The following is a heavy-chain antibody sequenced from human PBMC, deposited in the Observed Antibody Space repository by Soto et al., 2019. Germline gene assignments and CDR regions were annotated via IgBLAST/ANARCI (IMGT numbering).Heavy chain of an antibody. Sequence: DTLSRTCTVSSGSISVTNVFWGWVRQPPGKGLEWIGNIDYSGTAYFSPSLATRVTFHVDTSKNQFSLTLYSVTAADTAVYYCARITGRHLDYWGQGILVTVPS. V-gene: IGHV4-39*01. D-gene: IGHD1-20*01. J-gene: IGHJ4*02. CDR1: SGSISVTNVF. CDR3: ARITGRHLDY. CDR2: IDYSGTA.